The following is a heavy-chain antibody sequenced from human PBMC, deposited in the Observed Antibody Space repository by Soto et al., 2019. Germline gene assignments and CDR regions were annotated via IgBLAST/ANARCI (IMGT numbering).Heavy chain of an antibody. V-gene: IGHV2-5*02. D-gene: IGHD2-15*01. CDR1: GFSLSTHGVG. J-gene: IGHJ5*01. CDR3: AHAMLYCTGGSCSTWFDS. CDR2: IYWDDDK. Sequence: QITLKESGPTLVKPTQTLTLTCTFSGFSLSTHGVGVGWVRQPAGKALEGLALIYWDDDKRYSASLNSRLTITKDTSKNQVVLTMTNMDPVDTATYYCAHAMLYCTGGSCSTWFDSWGQGTLVTVSS.